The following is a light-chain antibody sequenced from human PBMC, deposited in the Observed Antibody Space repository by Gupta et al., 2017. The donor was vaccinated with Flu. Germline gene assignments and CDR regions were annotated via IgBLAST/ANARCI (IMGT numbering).Light chain of an antibody. CDR3: AAWDDSLNGYV. CDR1: SSNIGNNA. V-gene: IGLV1-36*01. J-gene: IGLJ1*01. CDR2: YDD. Sequence: QSVLTQPPSVSEAPRQRVTISCSGSSSNIGNNAVNWYQQLPGKAPKLLIYYDDLLPSGVSDRFSGSKSSTSASLAISGPQSEDEADYYCAAWDDSLNGYVFGTGTKVTVL.